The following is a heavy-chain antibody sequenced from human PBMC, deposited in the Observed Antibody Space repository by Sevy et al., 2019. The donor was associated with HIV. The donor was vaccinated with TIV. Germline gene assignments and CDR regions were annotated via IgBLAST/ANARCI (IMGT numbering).Heavy chain of an antibody. CDR1: GYTLSDYY. CDR2: ISGSDDSGGDDTI. J-gene: IGHJ2*01. CDR3: ARDRVQPSHWYFDL. D-gene: IGHD3-10*01. V-gene: IGHV3-11*04. Sequence: GGSLRRSGTASGYTLSDYYMSWIRQAPGKGLQWISYISGSDDSGGDDTIYYADSVKGRFTISRDNAKNSVYLQMNSLRADDTAVYYCARDRVQPSHWYFDLWGRATLVTVSS.